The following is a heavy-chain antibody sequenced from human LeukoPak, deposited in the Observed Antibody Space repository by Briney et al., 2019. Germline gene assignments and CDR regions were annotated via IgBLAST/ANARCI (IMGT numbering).Heavy chain of an antibody. CDR1: GFTFSSCA. V-gene: IGHV3-23*01. CDR3: AKGRAGGWNGGDR. CDR2: ISGGGGGTT. J-gene: IGHJ5*02. D-gene: IGHD1-1*01. Sequence: GGSLRLSCVVSGFTFSSCAMTWVRQAPGKGLEWVSAISGGGGGTTYYAESVKGLFTISGDNSKNTVYLQMHSLRAEDTAIYLCAKGRAGGWNGGDRWGQGTLVTVSS.